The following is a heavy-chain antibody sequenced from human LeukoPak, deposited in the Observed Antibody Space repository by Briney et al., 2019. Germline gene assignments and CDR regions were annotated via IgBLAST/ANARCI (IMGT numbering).Heavy chain of an antibody. CDR3: AREDVAAYYYMDV. D-gene: IGHD2-15*01. CDR2: IKQDGSEK. Sequence: PGGSLRLSCAAAGFTFRSYWMTWVRQAPGYGLDSVPNIKQDGSEKYYVDSVKGRFTISRDNAKNSLFLQMNNLRAEDTAVYYCAREDVAAYYYMDVWGKGTTVTVSS. CDR1: GFTFRSYW. V-gene: IGHV3-7*01. J-gene: IGHJ6*03.